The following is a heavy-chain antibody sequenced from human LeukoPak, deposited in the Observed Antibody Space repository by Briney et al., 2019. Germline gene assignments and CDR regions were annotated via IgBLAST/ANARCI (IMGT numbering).Heavy chain of an antibody. V-gene: IGHV4-30-4*01. D-gene: IGHD1-26*01. CDR2: IYYSGST. CDR1: GGSISSGDYY. CDR3: ARGPIVGATQGWFDP. Sequence: SETLSLTCTVSGGSISSGDYYWSWIRQPPGKGLEWIGYIYYSGSTYYNPSLKSRVTISVDTSKNQFSLKLSSVTAADTAVYYCARGPIVGATQGWFDPWGQGTLDTVSS. J-gene: IGHJ5*02.